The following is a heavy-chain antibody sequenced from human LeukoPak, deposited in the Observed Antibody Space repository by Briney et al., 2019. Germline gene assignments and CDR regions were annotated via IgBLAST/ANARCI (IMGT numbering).Heavy chain of an antibody. CDR2: INPNSGGT. V-gene: IGHV1-2*02. J-gene: IGHJ4*02. CDR1: GYTFTGYY. D-gene: IGHD7-27*01. CDR3: ARDFYWGATQANY. Sequence: GASVTVSCKASGYTFTGYYMHWVRQAPGQGLEWMGWINPNSGGTNYAQKFQGRVTMTRDTSISTAYMELSRLRSDDTAVYYCARDFYWGATQANYWGQGTLVTVSS.